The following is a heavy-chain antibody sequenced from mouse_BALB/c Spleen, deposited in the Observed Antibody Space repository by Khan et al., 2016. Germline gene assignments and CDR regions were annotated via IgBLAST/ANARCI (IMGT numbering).Heavy chain of an antibody. CDR2: INTYTGEP. CDR1: GYTFTNYG. J-gene: IGHJ4*01. D-gene: IGHD2-14*01. V-gene: IGHV9-3-1*01. Sequence: QIQLVQSGPELKKPGETVKISCKASGYTFTNYGMNWVKQAPGKDLKWMGWINTYTGEPTYADDFKGRFAFSLETSASTAYLQNNNRRNEDTATYFWTRSYRSRPGAMDYWCQGTSVTVSS. CDR3: TRSYRSRPGAMDY.